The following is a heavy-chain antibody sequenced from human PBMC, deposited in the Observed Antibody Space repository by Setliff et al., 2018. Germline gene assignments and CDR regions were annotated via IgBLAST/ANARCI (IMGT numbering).Heavy chain of an antibody. V-gene: IGHV1-58*01. D-gene: IGHD5-18*01. CDR1: GFTFTSSA. J-gene: IGHJ3*02. CDR2: IVVGSGST. CDR3: AADGRSEKRGYSYNNGDAFDI. Sequence: SVKVSCKASGFTFTSSAVQWVRQARGQRLEWIGWIVVGSGSTSYAQKFQGRVTMTRDTSTSTVYMELSSLRSEDTAVYYCAADGRSEKRGYSYNNGDAFDIWGQGTMVTVS.